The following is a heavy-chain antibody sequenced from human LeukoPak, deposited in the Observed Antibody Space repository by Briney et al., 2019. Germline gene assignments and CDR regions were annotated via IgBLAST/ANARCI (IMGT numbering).Heavy chain of an antibody. Sequence: SETLSLTCAVSGGSISSSNWWSWVRQPPGKGLEWIGEIYHSGSTNYNPSLKSRVTISVDKSKNQFSLKLGSVTAADTAVYYCARESDASSTYDYWGQGTLVTVSS. CDR1: GGSISSSNW. V-gene: IGHV4-4*02. CDR2: IYHSGST. J-gene: IGHJ4*02. D-gene: IGHD6-13*01. CDR3: ARESDASSTYDY.